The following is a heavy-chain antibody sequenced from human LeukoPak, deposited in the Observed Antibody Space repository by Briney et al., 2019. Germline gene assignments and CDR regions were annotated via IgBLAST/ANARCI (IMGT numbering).Heavy chain of an antibody. J-gene: IGHJ5*02. CDR1: GGSISSSSYY. CDR3: ARGHSGRGGIDP. D-gene: IGHD3-10*02. V-gene: IGHV4-39*07. Sequence: SETLSLTCTVSGGSISSSSYYWGWIRQPPGKGLEWIGSIYYSGSTYYNPSLKSRVTISVDTSKNQFSLKLSSVTAADTAVYYCARGHSGRGGIDPWGQGTLVTVSS. CDR2: IYYSGST.